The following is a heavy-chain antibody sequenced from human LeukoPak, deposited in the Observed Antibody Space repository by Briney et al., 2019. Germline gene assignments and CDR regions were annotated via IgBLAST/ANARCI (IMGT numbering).Heavy chain of an antibody. CDR2: INPSGGST. CDR3: ARSWAPEDIVVVPAASPFFYYYYGMDV. CDR1: GYTFTSYY. D-gene: IGHD2-2*01. Sequence: ASVKVSCKASGYTFTSYYMHWVRQAPGQGLEWMGIINPSGGSTSYAQKFQGRVTMTRDTSTSTVYMELSSLRSEDTAVYYCARSWAPEDIVVVPAASPFFYYYYGMDVWGQGTTVTVSS. V-gene: IGHV1-46*01. J-gene: IGHJ6*02.